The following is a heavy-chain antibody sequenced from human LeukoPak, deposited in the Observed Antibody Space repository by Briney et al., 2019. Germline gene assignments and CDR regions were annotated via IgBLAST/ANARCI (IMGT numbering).Heavy chain of an antibody. J-gene: IGHJ3*02. CDR2: IYTSANT. V-gene: IGHV4-4*07. Sequence: SETLSLTCNVSGASISSYYWSWIRQPAGKGLEWIGRIYTSANTNYSPSCKSRATISIDRSKNQFSLNLPSVTAADTAVYYCARDRIWNDAGHDPFDIWGQGTMVTVSS. D-gene: IGHD1-1*01. CDR3: ARDRIWNDAGHDPFDI. CDR1: GASISSYY.